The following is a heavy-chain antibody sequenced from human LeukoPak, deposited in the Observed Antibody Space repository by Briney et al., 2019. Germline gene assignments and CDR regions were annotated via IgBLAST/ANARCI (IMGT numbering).Heavy chain of an antibody. D-gene: IGHD6-19*01. CDR1: GGTFSSYT. CDR3: ARDGIAVATPPIVSYVDC. V-gene: IGHV1-69*04. J-gene: IGHJ4*02. Sequence: SVKVSCKASGGTFSSYTISWVRQAPGQGLEWMGRIIPILGIANYAQKFQGRVTITADKSTSTAYMELSSLRSEDTAVYYCARDGIAVATPPIVSYVDCWGQGTLVSVSS. CDR2: IIPILGIA.